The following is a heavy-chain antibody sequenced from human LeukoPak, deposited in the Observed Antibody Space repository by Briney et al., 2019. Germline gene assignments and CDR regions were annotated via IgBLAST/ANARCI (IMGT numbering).Heavy chain of an antibody. CDR3: AKTLPSSWYSFDY. Sequence: PGGSLRLSCAASGFXISNYAISWVRQAPGKGLEWVSSITGSVGSTYYADSVKGRFTISRDNSKNTLYLQMNSLRAEDTAVYYCAKTLPSSWYSFDYWGQGTLVTVSS. CDR1: GFXISNYA. V-gene: IGHV3-23*01. D-gene: IGHD6-13*01. J-gene: IGHJ4*02. CDR2: ITGSVGST.